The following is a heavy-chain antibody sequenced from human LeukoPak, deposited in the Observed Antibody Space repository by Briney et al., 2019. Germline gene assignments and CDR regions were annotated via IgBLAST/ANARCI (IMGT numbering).Heavy chain of an antibody. D-gene: IGHD3-10*01. CDR1: GGSFSGYY. CDR3: AREGVTFDY. CDR2: INHSGST. Sequence: SETLSLTCAVYGGSFSGYYWSWNRQPPGKGLEWIGEINHSGSTNYNPSLKSRVTISVDTSKNQFSLKLSSVTAADTAVYYCAREGVTFDYWGQGTLVTVSS. V-gene: IGHV4-34*01. J-gene: IGHJ4*02.